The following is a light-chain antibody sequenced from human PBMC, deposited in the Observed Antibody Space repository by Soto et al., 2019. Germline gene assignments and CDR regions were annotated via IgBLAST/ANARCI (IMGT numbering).Light chain of an antibody. Sequence: DIPMTQSPATLSASVGDRVTITCRASQTLDIWLSWYQQKPGKAPSLLLYDASNLKSGVPSRFSGSGSGTEFTLTISSLQPDDSGSNCCQQHNSYPVTFGGGTKVEIK. CDR2: DAS. CDR1: QTLDIW. V-gene: IGKV1-5*01. CDR3: QQHNSYPVT. J-gene: IGKJ4*01.